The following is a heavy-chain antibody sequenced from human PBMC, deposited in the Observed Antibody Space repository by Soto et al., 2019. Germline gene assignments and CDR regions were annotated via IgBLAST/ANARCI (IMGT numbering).Heavy chain of an antibody. Sequence: GVTMYYADSMKGRFTISRDNAKNSLYLQMNSLRAEDTAVYYCVRGHTTLTHWGQGTLVTVSS. CDR2: GVTM. V-gene: IGHV3-11*01. CDR3: VRGHTTLTH. D-gene: IGHD1-26*01. J-gene: IGHJ4*02.